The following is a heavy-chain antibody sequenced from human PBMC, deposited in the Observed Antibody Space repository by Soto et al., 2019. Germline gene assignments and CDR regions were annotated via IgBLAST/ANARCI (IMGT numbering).Heavy chain of an antibody. CDR1: GFTFSSYG. CDR2: ISYDGSNK. Sequence: GGSLRLSCAASGFTFSSYGMHWVRQAPGKGLEWVAVISYDGSNKYYADSVKGRFTISRDNSKNTLYLQMNSLRAEDTAVYYCAKGRITMIVVAPPDYWGQGTLVTVSS. V-gene: IGHV3-30*18. CDR3: AKGRITMIVVAPPDY. J-gene: IGHJ4*02. D-gene: IGHD3-22*01.